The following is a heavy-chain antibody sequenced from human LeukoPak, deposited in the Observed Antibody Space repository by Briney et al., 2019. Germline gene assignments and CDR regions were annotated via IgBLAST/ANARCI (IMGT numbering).Heavy chain of an antibody. J-gene: IGHJ4*02. Sequence: ASVKVSCKASGYTFTSYYMHWVRQAPGQGLEWMGIINPSGGSTSYAQKFQGRVTMTRDMSTSTVYMELSSLRSEDTAVYYCARDPLSYDSSGYYYSSREFDYWGQGTLVTVSS. CDR2: INPSGGST. CDR3: ARDPLSYDSSGYYYSSREFDY. CDR1: GYTFTSYY. D-gene: IGHD3-22*01. V-gene: IGHV1-46*01.